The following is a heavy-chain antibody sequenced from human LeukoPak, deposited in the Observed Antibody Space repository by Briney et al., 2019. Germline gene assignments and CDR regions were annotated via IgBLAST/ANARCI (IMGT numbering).Heavy chain of an antibody. CDR3: ARDRGYSTFDY. D-gene: IGHD4-23*01. CDR1: AFTFSNYW. Sequence: PGGSLRLSCAASAFTFSNYWMSWVRQAPGKGLEWVANIKEDGSEIIYVDSVKGRFTISRDNAKNSLYLQMNSLRVDDTAVYYCARDRGYSTFDYWGQGTLVTVFS. CDR2: IKEDGSEI. J-gene: IGHJ4*02. V-gene: IGHV3-7*01.